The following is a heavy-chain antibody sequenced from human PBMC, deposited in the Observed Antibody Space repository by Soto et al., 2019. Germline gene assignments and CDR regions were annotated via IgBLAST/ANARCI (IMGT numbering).Heavy chain of an antibody. D-gene: IGHD2-2*01. V-gene: IGHV1-24*01. CDR1: GYTLTVLS. CDR3: ATTTMGVVPAAMPYYYYYGMDV. J-gene: IGHJ6*02. Sequence: ASVKVSCKVSGYTLTVLSMHWVRQAPGKGLEWMGGFDPEDGETIYAQKFQGRVTMTEDTSTDTAYMELSSLRSEDTAVYYCATTTMGVVPAAMPYYYYYGMDVWGQGTTVMSP. CDR2: FDPEDGET.